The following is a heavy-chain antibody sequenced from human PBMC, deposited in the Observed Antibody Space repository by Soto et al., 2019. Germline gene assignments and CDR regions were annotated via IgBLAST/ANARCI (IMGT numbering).Heavy chain of an antibody. CDR3: LRGARGYYFDY. CDR2: IYYSGST. J-gene: IGHJ4*02. V-gene: IGHV4-61*01. CDR1: GGSVSSGSYY. Sequence: PSETLSLTCTVSGGSVSSGSYYWSWIRQPPGKGLEWIGYIYYSGSTNYNPSLKSRVTISVDTSKNQFSLKLSSVTAADTAVYYCLRGARGYYFDYWGQGTLVTVSS. D-gene: IGHD1-26*01.